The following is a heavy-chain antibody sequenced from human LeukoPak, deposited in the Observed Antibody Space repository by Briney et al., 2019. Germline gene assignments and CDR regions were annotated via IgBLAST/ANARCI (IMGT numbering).Heavy chain of an antibody. D-gene: IGHD3-22*01. J-gene: IGHJ4*02. CDR3: ARAEGGYYDSSGYLAQFDY. Sequence: GASVKVSCKASGYTFTSYYMHWVRQAPGQGLGWMGIINPSGGSTSYARKFQGRVTMTRDTSTSTVYMELSSLRSEDTAVYYCARAEGGYYDSSGYLAQFDYWGQGTLVTVSS. CDR1: GYTFTSYY. CDR2: INPSGGST. V-gene: IGHV1-46*01.